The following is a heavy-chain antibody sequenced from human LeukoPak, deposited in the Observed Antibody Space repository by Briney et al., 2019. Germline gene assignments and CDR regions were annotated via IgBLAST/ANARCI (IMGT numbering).Heavy chain of an antibody. Sequence: SETLSLTCTVSGDSIISRTFFWGWIRQSPGKGLEWIGRIYYNGRTYHNSGNTYYNPSLKSRLTISVEPSKSQFALRLSSVTAADTAIYYCARHSVVVSAHFDYWGQGTPVTVSS. D-gene: IGHD2-21*02. CDR2: IYYNGRTYHNSGNT. V-gene: IGHV4-39*01. J-gene: IGHJ4*02. CDR3: ARHSVVVSAHFDY. CDR1: GDSIISRTFF.